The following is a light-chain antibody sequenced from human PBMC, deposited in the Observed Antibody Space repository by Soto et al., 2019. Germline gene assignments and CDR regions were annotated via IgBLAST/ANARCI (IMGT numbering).Light chain of an antibody. V-gene: IGKV1-17*01. CDR1: QGIGND. CDR3: LQHTSYPLT. J-gene: IGKJ4*01. CDR2: AAS. Sequence: DIQMTQSPSSLSASVRDRVTITCRASQGIGNDLGWYQQKPGKAPKRLIFAASSLQSGVPSRFSGSGSGTEFTLTISSLQPEDFATYYCLQHTSYPLTFGGGTKVEIK.